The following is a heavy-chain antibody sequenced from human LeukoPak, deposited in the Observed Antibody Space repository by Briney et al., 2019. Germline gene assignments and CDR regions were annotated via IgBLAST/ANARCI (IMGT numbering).Heavy chain of an antibody. CDR2: IYTSGST. CDR3: AAQYCSSTSCYFYGDAFDI. J-gene: IGHJ3*02. D-gene: IGHD2-2*01. Sequence: SETLSLTCTVSGGSISSYYWSWIRQPAGKGLEWIGRIYTSGSTNYNPSLKSRVTMSVDTSKNQFSLKLSSVTAADTAVYYCAAQYCSSTSCYFYGDAFDIWGQGTMVTVSS. V-gene: IGHV4-4*07. CDR1: GGSISSYY.